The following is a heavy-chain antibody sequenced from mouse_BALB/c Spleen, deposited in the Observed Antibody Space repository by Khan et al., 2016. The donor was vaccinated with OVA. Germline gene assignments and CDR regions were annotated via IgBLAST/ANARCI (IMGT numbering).Heavy chain of an antibody. V-gene: IGHV5-6*01. CDR1: GFTFSTYG. D-gene: IGHD1-1*01. CDR2: VSTGGHHT. J-gene: IGHJ3*01. Sequence: EVELVESGGDIVKPGGSLKLSCAASGFTFSTYGMSWVRQTPDKRLEWVATVSTGGHHTYYPDTVKGRFTISRDNAKNTLYLQMSSLKSEDTAIFYCARLAYYYDSEGFAYWGQGTLVTLSA. CDR3: ARLAYYYDSEGFAY.